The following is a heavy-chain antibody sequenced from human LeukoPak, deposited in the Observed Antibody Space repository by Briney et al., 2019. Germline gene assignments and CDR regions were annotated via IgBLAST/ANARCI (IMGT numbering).Heavy chain of an antibody. CDR3: ARRDAMDV. CDR2: VTPNSGHT. J-gene: IGHJ6*02. Sequence: GASVKVSCKASGFTFTGYYMHWVRQAPGQGLEWTGRVTPNSGHTNYAQKFQGRVTMTRDTSISTAYMELSRLTSDDTAVYYCARRDAMDVWGQGTTVTVS. V-gene: IGHV1-2*06. CDR1: GFTFTGYY.